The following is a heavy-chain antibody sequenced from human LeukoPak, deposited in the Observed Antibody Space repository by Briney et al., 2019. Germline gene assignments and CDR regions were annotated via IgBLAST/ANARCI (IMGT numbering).Heavy chain of an antibody. J-gene: IGHJ4*02. CDR1: GDSVSINSAS. D-gene: IGHD5-12*01. Sequence: SQTLSLTCAISGDSVSINSASWNWNRQSPSKGLEWLGRTYYRSQWYDDYALSVKSRITINPDPSKNQFSLQLNSVTPEDTAVYYCARGRAGFIVADWGEWGQGTLVPVSS. V-gene: IGHV6-1*01. CDR2: TYYRSQWYD. CDR3: ARGRAGFIVADWGE.